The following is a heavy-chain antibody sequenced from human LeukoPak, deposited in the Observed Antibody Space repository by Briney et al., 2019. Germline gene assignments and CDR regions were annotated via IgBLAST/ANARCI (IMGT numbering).Heavy chain of an antibody. D-gene: IGHD1-14*01. J-gene: IGHJ4*02. CDR1: GLTFSTSG. CDR3: ATETNGRHYDY. CDR2: IGPTGSDR. Sequence: GGSLRLSCTASGLTFSTSGSNWVRQARGRGLEWGASIGPTGSDRYHADSIKGRFTISRDNANNFLYLQMNSLRAEDTAVYYCATETNGRHYDYWGQGTLLTVSS. V-gene: IGHV3-21*06.